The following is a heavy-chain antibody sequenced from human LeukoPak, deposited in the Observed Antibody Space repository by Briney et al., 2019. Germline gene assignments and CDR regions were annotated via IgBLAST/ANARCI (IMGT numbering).Heavy chain of an antibody. Sequence: SETLSLTCTVSGGSISGGSHHWGWFRQSPGKGLEWIGSIYYSRTTYYNPSLNSRVTISVVTSKNQFSLQLNSVTAADTAVYYCVRHDGRSGGTMGALDSWGQGFLVTVSS. CDR1: GGSISGGSHH. V-gene: IGHV4-39*01. D-gene: IGHD4-23*01. J-gene: IGHJ4*02. CDR2: IYYSRTT. CDR3: VRHDGRSGGTMGALDS.